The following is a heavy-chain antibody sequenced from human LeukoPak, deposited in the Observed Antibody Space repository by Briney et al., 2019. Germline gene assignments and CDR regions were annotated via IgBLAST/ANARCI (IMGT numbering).Heavy chain of an antibody. CDR3: ATGNWVGYCSSTSCSLGLD. D-gene: IGHD2-2*01. V-gene: IGHV3-11*01. Sequence: GGSLRLSCAASGFTFSDYYMSWIRQAPGKGLEWVSYISSSGTIIYYADSVKGRFTISRDNARNSLYLQMNSLRAEDTAVYYCATGNWVGYCSSTSCSLGLDWGQGTLVTVSS. CDR2: ISSSGTII. CDR1: GFTFSDYY. J-gene: IGHJ4*02.